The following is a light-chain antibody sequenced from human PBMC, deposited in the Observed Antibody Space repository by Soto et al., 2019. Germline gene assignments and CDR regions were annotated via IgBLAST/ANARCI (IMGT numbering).Light chain of an antibody. CDR3: QQYESLPPR. CDR1: QGINNY. J-gene: IGKJ3*01. V-gene: IGKV1-33*01. CDR2: DAS. Sequence: DIQMTQSPSSLSASVGDRVTITCQASQGINNYLNWYQQKPVKPPKLLIYDASNLEAGVPSRFSGSGSGTDFTFSITSLQPEDVATYYCQQYESLPPRFGPGTTVEIK.